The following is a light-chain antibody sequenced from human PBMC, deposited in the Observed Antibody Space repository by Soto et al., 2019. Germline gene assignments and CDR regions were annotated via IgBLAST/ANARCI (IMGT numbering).Light chain of an antibody. Sequence: EIVLTQSPGTLSLSPGETATLSCRASQSVAGSSLAWYQQKPGQAPRLLIYDASNRATDIPARFNGSGSGTDFTLTISSLETEESAVYDCQQRSNWPWTVGQGTKGEIK. CDR3: QQRSNWPWT. CDR1: QSVAGSS. J-gene: IGKJ1*01. CDR2: DAS. V-gene: IGKV3-11*01.